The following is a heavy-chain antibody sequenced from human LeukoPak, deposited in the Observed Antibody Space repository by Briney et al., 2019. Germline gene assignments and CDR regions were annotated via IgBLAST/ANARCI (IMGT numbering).Heavy chain of an antibody. Sequence: GGSLRLSCAASGFTLSSYAMSWVRQAPGKGLEWVSAISGSGGSTYYADSVKGRFTISRDNSKNTLYLQMNSLRAEDTAVYYCAKGSHIIVGATERYFQHWGQGTLVTVSS. V-gene: IGHV3-23*01. CDR1: GFTLSSYA. CDR2: ISGSGGST. CDR3: AKGSHIIVGATERYFQH. D-gene: IGHD1-26*01. J-gene: IGHJ1*01.